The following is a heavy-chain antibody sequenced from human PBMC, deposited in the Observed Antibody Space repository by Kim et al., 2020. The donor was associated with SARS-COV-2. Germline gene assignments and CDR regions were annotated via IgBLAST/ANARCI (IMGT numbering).Heavy chain of an antibody. Sequence: SETLSLTCAVTGGSISSSFNYWGWISQPPGKGLEWIGSVYHSGTTYDSPSLKSRVTVSVDTSKNEFSLKVTSVTAADTAVYFCARLPHDSSGYVDCWGQGVLVTVSS. CDR1: GGSISSSFNY. D-gene: IGHD3-22*01. CDR3: ARLPHDSSGYVDC. CDR2: VYHSGTT. J-gene: IGHJ4*02. V-gene: IGHV4-39*01.